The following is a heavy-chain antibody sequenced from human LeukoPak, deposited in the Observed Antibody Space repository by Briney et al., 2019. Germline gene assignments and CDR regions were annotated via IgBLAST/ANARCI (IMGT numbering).Heavy chain of an antibody. D-gene: IGHD6-13*01. CDR2: IYHSGST. V-gene: IGHV4-38-2*01. CDR3: ATLAASAPRYFDY. CDR1: GYSISRFYY. J-gene: IGHJ4*02. Sequence: SETLSLTCAVSGYSISRFYYWGWIRPPPGKGLEWIASIYHSGSTYYNPSLKSRITISVDTSKSQFSLKLTSVTAADAAVYYCATLAASAPRYFDYWGQGILVTVSS.